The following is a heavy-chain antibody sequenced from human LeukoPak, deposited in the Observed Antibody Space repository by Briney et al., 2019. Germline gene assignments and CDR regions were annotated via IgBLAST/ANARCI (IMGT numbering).Heavy chain of an antibody. CDR1: GYTFTSYY. Sequence: ASVKVSCKASGYTFTSYYMHWVRQAPGQGLEWMGIINLSGGSTSYAQKFQGRITVTRDTYTNTVYMDLSSLRSEDTATYYCARGAPTTRIGAGRFDYWGQGSLLTVAS. CDR2: INLSGGST. J-gene: IGHJ4*02. V-gene: IGHV1-46*01. D-gene: IGHD5-12*01. CDR3: ARGAPTTRIGAGRFDY.